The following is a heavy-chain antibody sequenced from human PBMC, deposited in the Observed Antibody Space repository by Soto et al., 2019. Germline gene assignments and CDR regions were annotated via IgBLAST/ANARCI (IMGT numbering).Heavy chain of an antibody. D-gene: IGHD6-13*01. J-gene: IGHJ4*02. CDR1: GFTFSSYN. Sequence: EVQLVESGGGLVKPGGSLRLSCAASGFTFSSYNMNWVRQAPGKGLEWVSSISSSSSYIYYADSVKGRFTISRDNAKNSLYLQVNSLRAEDTAVYYRARDGIAAALDYWGQGTLVIVSS. CDR2: ISSSSSYI. V-gene: IGHV3-21*01. CDR3: ARDGIAAALDY.